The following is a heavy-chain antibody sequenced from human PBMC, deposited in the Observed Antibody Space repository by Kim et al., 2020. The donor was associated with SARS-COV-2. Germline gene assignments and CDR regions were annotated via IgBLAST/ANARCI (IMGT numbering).Heavy chain of an antibody. V-gene: IGHV4-31*02. CDR3: ARNYYGSGSFGAFDI. D-gene: IGHD3-10*01. Sequence: PSLKSRITTSVDTSKNQFSRTLSSVTAADTAVYYCARNYYGSGSFGAFDIWGQGTMVTVSS. J-gene: IGHJ3*02.